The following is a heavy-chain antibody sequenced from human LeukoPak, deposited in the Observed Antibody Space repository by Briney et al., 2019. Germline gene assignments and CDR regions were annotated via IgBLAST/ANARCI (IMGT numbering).Heavy chain of an antibody. CDR1: GFTFSRYG. J-gene: IGHJ4*02. D-gene: IGHD6-19*01. CDR2: ISGSGGST. V-gene: IGHV3-23*01. Sequence: GGSLRLSCAASGFTFSRYGMSWVRQAPGKGLEWVSAISGSGGSTFYADSVKGRFTISRDNSKNTLYLQMNSLRAEDTAVYYCAKDPPEKTQQWLVGVDYWGQGTLVTVSS. CDR3: AKDPPEKTQQWLVGVDY.